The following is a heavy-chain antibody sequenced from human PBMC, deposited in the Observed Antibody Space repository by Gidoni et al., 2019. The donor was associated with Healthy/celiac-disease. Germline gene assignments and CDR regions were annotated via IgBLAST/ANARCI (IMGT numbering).Heavy chain of an antibody. Sequence: QLQLQESGPGLVKPSETLSLTCTVSGGSISSSSYYWGWIRQPPGKGLEWIGSIYYSGSTYYNPSLKSRVTISVDTSKNQFSLKLSSVTAADTAVYYCARPNYYDSSGYYYVSWFDPWGQGTLVTVSS. CDR2: IYYSGST. V-gene: IGHV4-39*07. CDR1: GGSISSSSYY. J-gene: IGHJ5*02. D-gene: IGHD3-22*01. CDR3: ARPNYYDSSGYYYVSWFDP.